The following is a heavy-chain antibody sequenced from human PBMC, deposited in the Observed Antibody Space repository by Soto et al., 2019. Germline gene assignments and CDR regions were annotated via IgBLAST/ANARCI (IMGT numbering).Heavy chain of an antibody. V-gene: IGHV4-59*08. CDR1: GGSISSYY. CDR2: IYYSGST. CDR3: ARIVYNWNDAWFDP. Sequence: PSETKSLTCTVSGGSISSYYLSWIRQPPGKGLEWIGYIYYSGSTNYNPSLKSRVTISVDTSKNQFSLKLSSVTAADTAVYYCARIVYNWNDAWFDPWGQGTLVTV. J-gene: IGHJ5*02. D-gene: IGHD1-20*01.